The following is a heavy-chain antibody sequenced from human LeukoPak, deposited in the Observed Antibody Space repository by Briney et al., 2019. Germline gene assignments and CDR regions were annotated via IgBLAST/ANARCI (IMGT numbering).Heavy chain of an antibody. CDR2: MNPNSGNT. V-gene: IGHV1-8*03. D-gene: IGHD3-10*01. CDR1: GYTFTGYY. Sequence: ASVKVSCKASGYTFTGYYMHWVRQAPGQGLEGMGWMNPNSGNTGYAQKFQGRVTITRNTSISTAYMELSSLRSEDTAVYYCARGLYHYGSGSWMDAFDIWGQGTMVTVSS. J-gene: IGHJ3*02. CDR3: ARGLYHYGSGSWMDAFDI.